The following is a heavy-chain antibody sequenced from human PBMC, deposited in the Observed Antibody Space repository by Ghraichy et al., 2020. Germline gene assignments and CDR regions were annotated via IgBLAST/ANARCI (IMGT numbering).Heavy chain of an antibody. CDR3: AGDRLPGSYRGLHV. J-gene: IGHJ6*02. D-gene: IGHD7-27*01. CDR2: IKQDGSEK. V-gene: IGHV3-7*03. CDR1: GLTFSSYW. Sequence: LTCEVSGLTFSSYWMSWVRQAPGKGLEWVANIKQDGSEKYYVDSVKGRFTISRDNADNSLYLQLNSLRDEDTAVYYCAGDRLPGSYRGLHVWGQGTTVTVSS.